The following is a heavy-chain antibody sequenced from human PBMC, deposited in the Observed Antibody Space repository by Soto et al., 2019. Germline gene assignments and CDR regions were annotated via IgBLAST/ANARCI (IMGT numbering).Heavy chain of an antibody. CDR3: ARDTDYYDSSGYGTFDY. V-gene: IGHV3-33*01. CDR2: IWYDGSNK. J-gene: IGHJ4*02. Sequence: QVQLVESGGGVVQPGRSLRLSCAASGFTFSSYGMHWVRQAPGKGLEWVAVIWYDGSNKYYADSVKGRFIISRDNSKNTLYLQMNSLRAEDTAVYYCARDTDYYDSSGYGTFDYWGQGTLVTVSS. D-gene: IGHD3-22*01. CDR1: GFTFSSYG.